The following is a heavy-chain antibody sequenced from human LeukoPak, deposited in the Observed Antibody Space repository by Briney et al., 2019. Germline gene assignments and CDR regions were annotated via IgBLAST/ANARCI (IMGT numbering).Heavy chain of an antibody. V-gene: IGHV3-33*06. J-gene: IGHJ4*02. Sequence: PGRSLRLSCAASGFTFSSYGMHWVRQAPGKGLEWVAVIWYDGSNKYYADSVKGRFTISRDNSKNTLYLQMNSLRAEDTAVYYCAKGYCSSTSCDIDYWGQGTLVTVSS. CDR2: IWYDGSNK. CDR1: GFTFSSYG. CDR3: AKGYCSSTSCDIDY. D-gene: IGHD2-2*02.